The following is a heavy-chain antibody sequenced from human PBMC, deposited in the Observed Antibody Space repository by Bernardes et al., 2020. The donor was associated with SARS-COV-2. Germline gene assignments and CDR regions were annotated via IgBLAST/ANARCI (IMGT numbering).Heavy chain of an antibody. V-gene: IGHV3-74*01. Sequence: GGSLRLSCAASGFTFTNAWVNWVRQAPGKGLVWVSRINSDGSSTSYADSVKGRFTISRDNAKNTLYLQMNSLRAEDTAVYYCARDVEMATIMSDWGQGTLVTVSS. CDR1: GFTFTNAW. CDR3: ARDVEMATIMSD. D-gene: IGHD5-12*01. J-gene: IGHJ4*02. CDR2: INSDGSST.